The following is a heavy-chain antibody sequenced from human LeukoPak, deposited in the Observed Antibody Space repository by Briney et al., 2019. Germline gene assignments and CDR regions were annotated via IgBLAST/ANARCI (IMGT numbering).Heavy chain of an antibody. D-gene: IGHD6-13*01. CDR3: ARDMYSSSWYYEGFAFDI. J-gene: IGHJ3*02. CDR2: IKQDGSEK. Sequence: QPGGSLRLSCAASGFTFSSYWMSWVCQAPGKGLEWVANIKQDGSEKYYVDSVKGRFTISRDNAKNSLYLQMNSLRAEDTAVYYCARDMYSSSWYYEGFAFDIWGQGTMVTVSS. CDR1: GFTFSSYW. V-gene: IGHV3-7*01.